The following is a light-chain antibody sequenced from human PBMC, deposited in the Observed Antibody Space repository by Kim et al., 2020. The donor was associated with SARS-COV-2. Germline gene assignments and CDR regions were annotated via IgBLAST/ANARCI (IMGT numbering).Light chain of an antibody. J-gene: IGLJ3*02. CDR1: KLGDKY. CDR2: QDS. V-gene: IGLV3-1*01. CDR3: QAWDSSTAWV. Sequence: SYELTQPPSVSVSPGQTASITCSGDKLGDKYACWYQQKPGQSPVLVIYQDSKRPSGLPERFSGSNSGNTATLTISGTQPMDEADYYCQAWDSSTAWVFGG.